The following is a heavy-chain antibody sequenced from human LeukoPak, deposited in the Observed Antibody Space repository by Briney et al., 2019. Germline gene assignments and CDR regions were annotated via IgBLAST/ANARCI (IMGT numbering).Heavy chain of an antibody. V-gene: IGHV4-61*01. CDR3: ARDKDAFDI. CDR2: IYYSGST. CDR1: GGSVSSGSYY. Sequence: SETLSLTCTVSGGSVSSGSYYWSWSRQPPGKGLEWIGYIYYSGSTNYNPSFKSRVTISVDTSKNQFSLKLSSVSAADTAVYYCARDKDAFDIWGQGTMVTVSS. J-gene: IGHJ3*02.